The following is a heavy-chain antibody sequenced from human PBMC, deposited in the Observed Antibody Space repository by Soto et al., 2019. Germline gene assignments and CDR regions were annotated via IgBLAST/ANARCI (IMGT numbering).Heavy chain of an antibody. V-gene: IGHV3-30*18. CDR1: GFTFSSYV. CDR2: ISYDGSNK. J-gene: IGHJ4*02. D-gene: IGHD1-26*01. CDR3: AKDAANREDYFDY. Sequence: GGSLRLSCAASGFTFSSYVMHWVRQAPGKGLEWVAVISYDGSNKYYADSVKGRFTISRDNSKNTLYLQMNSLRAEDTAVYYCAKDAANREDYFDYWGQGTLVTVSS.